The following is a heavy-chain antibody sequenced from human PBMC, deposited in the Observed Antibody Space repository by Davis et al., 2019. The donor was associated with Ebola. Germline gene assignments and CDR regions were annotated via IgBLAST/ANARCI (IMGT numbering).Heavy chain of an antibody. V-gene: IGHV1-2*06. CDR3: ARLCSSSCPDDY. Sequence: ASVKVSCKASGYTFTSYGISWVRQAPGQGLEWMGRMNPHSGDTNYAQNFQGRVTMTRDTSINTAYMELSRLRYDDTAVYYCARLCSSSCPDDYWGQGSLVTVSS. CDR1: GYTFTSYG. CDR2: MNPHSGDT. D-gene: IGHD2-2*01. J-gene: IGHJ4*02.